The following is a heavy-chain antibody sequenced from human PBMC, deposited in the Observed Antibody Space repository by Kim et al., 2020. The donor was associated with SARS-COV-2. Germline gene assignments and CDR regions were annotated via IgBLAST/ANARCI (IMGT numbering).Heavy chain of an antibody. CDR2: ISGSGGST. V-gene: IGHV3-23*01. J-gene: IGHJ4*02. CDR1: GFTFSSYA. CDR3: AKDEGIAVAGRPHTLYYFDY. Sequence: GGSLRLSCAASGFTFSSYAMSWVRQAPGKGLEWVSAISGSGGSTYYADSVKGRFTISRDNSKNTLYLQMNSLRAEDTAVYYCAKDEGIAVAGRPHTLYYFDYWGQGTLVTVSS. D-gene: IGHD6-19*01.